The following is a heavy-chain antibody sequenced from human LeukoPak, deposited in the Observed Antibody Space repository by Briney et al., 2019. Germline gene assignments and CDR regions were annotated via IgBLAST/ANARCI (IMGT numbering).Heavy chain of an antibody. J-gene: IGHJ5*02. CDR3: ARDLRDGYNWWFDP. D-gene: IGHD5-24*01. CDR2: ISSSGSTI. CDR1: GFTFSSCE. V-gene: IGHV3-48*03. Sequence: PGGSLRLSCAASGFTFSSCEMNWVRQAPGKGLEWVSYISSSGSTIYYADSVKGRFTISRDNAKNSLYLQMNSLRAEDTAVYYCARDLRDGYNWWFDPWGQGTLVTVSS.